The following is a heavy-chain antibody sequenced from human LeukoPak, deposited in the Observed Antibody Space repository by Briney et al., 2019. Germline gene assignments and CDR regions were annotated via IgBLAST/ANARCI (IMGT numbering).Heavy chain of an antibody. CDR2: INTDGSST. Sequence: GGSLRLSCAASGFTLSSHWMHWVRQAPGKGLVRVSRINTDGSSTTYADSVKGRFTISRDNFKNTLYLQMNSLRAEDTAVYYCARALCVGGINFGPDYWGQGTLVTVSS. CDR3: ARALCVGGINFGPDY. J-gene: IGHJ4*02. V-gene: IGHV3-74*01. CDR1: GFTLSSHW. D-gene: IGHD2-15*01.